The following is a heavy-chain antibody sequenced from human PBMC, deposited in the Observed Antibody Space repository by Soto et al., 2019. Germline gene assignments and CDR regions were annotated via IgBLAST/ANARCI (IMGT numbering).Heavy chain of an antibody. CDR2: IYYSGGT. CDR1: GGSISSSSYY. Sequence: SETLSLTCTVSGGSISSSSYYWGWIRQPPGKGLESIGSIYYSGGTYYNKSLKSRVTISVDTSKNQYSLKQSSMTAAVTAVYYCATTYYYDSSGYPYFDYWGQGTLVTVS. CDR3: ATTYYYDSSGYPYFDY. V-gene: IGHV4-39*01. J-gene: IGHJ4*02. D-gene: IGHD3-22*01.